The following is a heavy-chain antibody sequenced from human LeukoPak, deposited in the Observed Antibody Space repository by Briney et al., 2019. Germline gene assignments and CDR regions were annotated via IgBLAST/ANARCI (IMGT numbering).Heavy chain of an antibody. D-gene: IGHD2-15*01. J-gene: IGHJ5*02. V-gene: IGHV3-30*03. Sequence: GGSLRLSCAASGFTFSRYWMHWVRQAPGKGLEWVALISYDGSNNHYADSVKGRFTISRDNSKNTLYLQMNSLRAEDTAVYYCARESVHCSGGSCYRDWFDPWGQGTLVTVSS. CDR2: ISYDGSNN. CDR1: GFTFSRYW. CDR3: ARESVHCSGGSCYRDWFDP.